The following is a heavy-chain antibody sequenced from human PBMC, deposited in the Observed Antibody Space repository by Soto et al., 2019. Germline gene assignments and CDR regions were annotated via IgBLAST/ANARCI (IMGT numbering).Heavy chain of an antibody. CDR3: ARDNDGNSHYSQFDY. CDR1: GYTFTSYA. V-gene: IGHV1-3*01. D-gene: IGHD3-22*01. CDR2: INAGNGNT. J-gene: IGHJ4*02. Sequence: ASVKVSCKASGYTFTSYAMHWVRQAPGQRLEWMGWINAGNGNTKYSQKFQGRVTITRDTSASTVYMELSSLRAEDTAVYYCARDNDGNSHYSQFDYWGQGTLVTVSS.